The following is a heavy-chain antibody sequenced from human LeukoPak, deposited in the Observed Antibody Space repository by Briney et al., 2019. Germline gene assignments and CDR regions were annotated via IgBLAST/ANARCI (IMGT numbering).Heavy chain of an antibody. CDR2: IYYSGST. Sequence: SETLSLTCTVSGGSISSYYWSWIRQPPGKGLEWIGYIYYSGSTNYNPSLKSRVTISVDTSKNQFSLKLSSVTAAGTAVYYCARGGMYRYSYGSPFDYWGQGTLVTVSS. J-gene: IGHJ4*02. V-gene: IGHV4-59*01. CDR3: ARGGMYRYSYGSPFDY. CDR1: GGSISSYY. D-gene: IGHD5-18*01.